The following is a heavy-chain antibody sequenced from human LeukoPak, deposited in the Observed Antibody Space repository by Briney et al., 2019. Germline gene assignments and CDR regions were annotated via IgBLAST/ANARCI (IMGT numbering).Heavy chain of an antibody. CDR3: AKEKNSYSSSSGQGY. V-gene: IGHV3-7*01. CDR2: IKSDGDEK. J-gene: IGHJ4*02. CDR1: GFTFSHLW. D-gene: IGHD6-6*01. Sequence: PGGSLRLSCTAASGFTFSHLWMNWVRQAPGKGLEWVANIKSDGDEKYYADSVKGRFTISRDNSKNTLYLQMTSLRGDDTAVYYCAKEKNSYSSSSGQGYWGQGTLVTVSS.